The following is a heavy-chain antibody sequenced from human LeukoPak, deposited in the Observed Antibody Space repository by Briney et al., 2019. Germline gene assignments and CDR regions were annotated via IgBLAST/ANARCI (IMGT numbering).Heavy chain of an antibody. Sequence: GGSLRHTCAASGFTFSNYAMSWVRQAPGKGLEWVSVISGSGGSTYYVDSVQGRFTISRDNSKNTLFLQMDSLRAEDTAVYYCAKGGFGRPFDYWGQGTLVTVSS. D-gene: IGHD3-10*01. CDR1: GFTFSNYA. J-gene: IGHJ4*02. V-gene: IGHV3-23*01. CDR2: ISGSGGST. CDR3: AKGGFGRPFDY.